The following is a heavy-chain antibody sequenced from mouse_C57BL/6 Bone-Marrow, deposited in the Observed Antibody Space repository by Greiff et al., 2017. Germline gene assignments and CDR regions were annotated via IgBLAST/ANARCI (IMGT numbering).Heavy chain of an antibody. CDR3: ARRPNYYGSSYWYFDV. Sequence: QVQLQQPGAELVKPGASVKVSCKASGYTFTSYWMHWVKQRPGQGLEWIGRIHPSDSDTNYNQKFKGKATLTVDKSSSTAYMQLSSLTSEDSAVYFCARRPNYYGSSYWYFDVWGTGTTVTVSS. D-gene: IGHD1-1*01. CDR2: IHPSDSDT. CDR1: GYTFTSYW. V-gene: IGHV1-74*01. J-gene: IGHJ1*03.